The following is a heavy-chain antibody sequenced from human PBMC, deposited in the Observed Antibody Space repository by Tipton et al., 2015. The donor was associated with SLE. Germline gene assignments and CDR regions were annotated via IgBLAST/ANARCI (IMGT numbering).Heavy chain of an antibody. CDR1: GDSLSSNNVA. D-gene: IGHD2/OR15-2a*01. Sequence: PGLVKPSQTLSLTCVISGDSLSSNNVAWNWIRQSPSRGLEWLGRTSYTSQWHNNYASSVAGRITIDADTSKNQFSLHLKSVTPEDTAVYYCARGRNSAIDHWGQGTLVTVTS. V-gene: IGHV6-1*01. CDR2: TSYTSQWHN. CDR3: ARGRNSAIDH. J-gene: IGHJ4*02.